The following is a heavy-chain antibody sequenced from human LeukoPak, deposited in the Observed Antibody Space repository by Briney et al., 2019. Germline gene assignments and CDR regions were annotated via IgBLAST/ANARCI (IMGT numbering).Heavy chain of an antibody. J-gene: IGHJ6*03. CDR1: GYTFTSYA. V-gene: IGHV1-18*01. Sequence: GASVKVSCKASGYTFTSYAMNWVRQAPGQGLEWMGWISAYNGNTNYAQKLQGRVTMTTDTSTSTAYMELRSLRSDDTAVYYCARVLWSSVGSIVPVPPFDYYYYYMDVWGKGTTVTVSS. CDR3: ARVLWSSVGSIVPVPPFDYYYYYMDV. CDR2: ISAYNGNT. D-gene: IGHD2/OR15-2a*01.